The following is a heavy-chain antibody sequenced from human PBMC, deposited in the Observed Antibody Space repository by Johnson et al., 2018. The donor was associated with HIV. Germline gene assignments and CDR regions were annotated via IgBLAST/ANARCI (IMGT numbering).Heavy chain of an antibody. Sequence: VIYSGGSTYYADSVKGRFTISRDNSKNTLYLQMNSLRAEDTAVYYCAREGVEGAFDIWGQGTMVTVSS. V-gene: IGHV3-53*05. CDR2: IYSGGST. D-gene: IGHD2-15*01. CDR3: AREGVEGAFDI. J-gene: IGHJ3*02.